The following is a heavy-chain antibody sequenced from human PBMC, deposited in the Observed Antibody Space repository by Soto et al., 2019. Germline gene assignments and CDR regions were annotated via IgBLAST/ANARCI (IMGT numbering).Heavy chain of an antibody. J-gene: IGHJ4*02. CDR2: ISGSGDST. CDR1: GFTFSSYA. Sequence: GGSLRLSCAVSGFTFSSYAMNWVRQAPGEGLEWLSGISGSGDSTNFADSVKGRFTISRDNAKNSLYLQMNSLRAEDTAVYYCAREIIIMVRGVSYFDYWGQGTLVTVSS. V-gene: IGHV3-23*01. D-gene: IGHD3-10*01. CDR3: AREIIIMVRGVSYFDY.